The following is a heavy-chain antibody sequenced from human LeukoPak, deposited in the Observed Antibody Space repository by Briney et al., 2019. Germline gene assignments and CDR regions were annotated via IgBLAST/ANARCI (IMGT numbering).Heavy chain of an antibody. CDR1: GFTLRSYV. Sequence: GGSLRLSCVASGFTLRSYVMSWVRQAPGKGLEWVSAISGSGGRTYYADSVKGRFTISRDNSKNTLYLQMNSLRAEDTAVYYCAKRLVGTNYYDSSGPYWYFDLWGRGTLVTVSS. CDR3: AKRLVGTNYYDSSGPYWYFDL. D-gene: IGHD3-22*01. J-gene: IGHJ2*01. CDR2: ISGSGGRT. V-gene: IGHV3-23*01.